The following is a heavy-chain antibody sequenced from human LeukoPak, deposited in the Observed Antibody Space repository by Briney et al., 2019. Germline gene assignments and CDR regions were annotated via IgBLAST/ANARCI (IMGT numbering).Heavy chain of an antibody. Sequence: GGSLRLSCAASGLTFSSYSMSWVRQAPGKGLEWVSSINSGGHYIYYADSLKGRFTISRDNAKNSLYLQMNNLRAEDTAVYYCARGYSRTWATGYWGQGTLVTVSS. CDR3: ARGYSRTWATGY. CDR2: INSGGHYI. J-gene: IGHJ4*02. V-gene: IGHV3-21*01. D-gene: IGHD6-13*01. CDR1: GLTFSSYS.